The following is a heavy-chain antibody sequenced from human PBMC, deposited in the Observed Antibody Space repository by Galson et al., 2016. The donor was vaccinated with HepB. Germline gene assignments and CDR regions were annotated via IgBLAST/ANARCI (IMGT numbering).Heavy chain of an antibody. D-gene: IGHD2-21*02. CDR3: AIDKGDLDY. V-gene: IGHV3-21*01. CDR1: GFTSRSYS. J-gene: IGHJ4*02. Sequence: SLRLPCADSGFTSRSYSINWLRQAPGNRLEWASSISSTSSYIFYADSAKGRITISRNNAKKSLYLQMNSLRAQDKAVYYCAIDKGDLDYWGQGTLVTVSS. CDR2: ISSTSSYI.